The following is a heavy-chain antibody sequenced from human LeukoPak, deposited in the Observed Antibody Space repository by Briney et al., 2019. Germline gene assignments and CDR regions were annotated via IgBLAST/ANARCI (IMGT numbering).Heavy chain of an antibody. J-gene: IGHJ4*02. Sequence: PGGSLRLSCAASGFIFRDYSMNWVRQAPGKGLEWVSSISSTSNYIYYAGSVKGRFTISRDDAKNSLYLEMNSLRADDTAVYYCARKALGNSSGYYYPLDYWGQGTLVTVSS. D-gene: IGHD3-22*01. CDR1: GFIFRDYS. CDR3: ARKALGNSSGYYYPLDY. V-gene: IGHV3-21*06. CDR2: ISSTSNYI.